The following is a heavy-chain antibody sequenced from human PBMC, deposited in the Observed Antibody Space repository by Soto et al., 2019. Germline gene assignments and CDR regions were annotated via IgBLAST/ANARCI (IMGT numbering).Heavy chain of an antibody. D-gene: IGHD3-22*01. Sequence: EVQLVESGGGLVQPWGSLRLSCAGYGFSFRNYAMTWVRQAPGKGLEWASGIGGSGLRIDYADSVKGRFTISRDNSKNTVYLQISSLRVEDSAVYYCAKGGYDSTRGYFDYWGQGTLVTVSS. CDR3: AKGGYDSTRGYFDY. V-gene: IGHV3-23*04. CDR1: GFSFRNYA. CDR2: IGGSGLRI. J-gene: IGHJ4*02.